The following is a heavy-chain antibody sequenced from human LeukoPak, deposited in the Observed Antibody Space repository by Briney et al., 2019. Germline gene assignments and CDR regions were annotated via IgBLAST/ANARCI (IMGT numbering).Heavy chain of an antibody. CDR3: ARSRGGRFDH. CDR1: GGSFSGYY. J-gene: IGHJ5*02. V-gene: IGHV4-34*01. CDR2: INHSGST. Sequence: SETLSLTCAVYGGSFSGYYWSWIRQPPGKGLEWIGEINHSGSTNYNPSLKSGVTISVDTSKNQFSLKLSPVTAADTAVYYCARSRGGRFDHWGQGTLVTVSS. D-gene: IGHD3-10*01.